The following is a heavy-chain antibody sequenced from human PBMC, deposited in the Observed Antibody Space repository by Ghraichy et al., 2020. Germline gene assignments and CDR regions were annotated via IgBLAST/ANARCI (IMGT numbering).Heavy chain of an antibody. CDR3: ARVGTKEMATIYFAS. J-gene: IGHJ4*02. D-gene: IGHD5-24*01. Sequence: GGSLRLSCAASGFIFSSYWMSWVRQAPGKGLEWVANIKLDGSEKYYVDSVKGRFTISRDNAKNSLYLHMNSLRAEDTAVYFCARVGTKEMATIYFASWGQGTLVTVSS. CDR2: IKLDGSEK. V-gene: IGHV3-7*05. CDR1: GFIFSSYW.